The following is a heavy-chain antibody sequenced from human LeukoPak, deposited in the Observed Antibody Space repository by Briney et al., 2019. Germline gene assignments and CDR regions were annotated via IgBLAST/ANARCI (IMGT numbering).Heavy chain of an antibody. D-gene: IGHD6-13*01. Sequence: GASVKVSCKASGYTFTSYGIIWVRQAPGQGREWMGWISTYNGNTNYAQKIQGRVTMTTDTSTSTAYMELRSLRSDDTAVYYCARDLPYSSSWESIDYWGQGTLVTVSS. V-gene: IGHV1-18*01. CDR1: GYTFTSYG. J-gene: IGHJ4*02. CDR2: ISTYNGNT. CDR3: ARDLPYSSSWESIDY.